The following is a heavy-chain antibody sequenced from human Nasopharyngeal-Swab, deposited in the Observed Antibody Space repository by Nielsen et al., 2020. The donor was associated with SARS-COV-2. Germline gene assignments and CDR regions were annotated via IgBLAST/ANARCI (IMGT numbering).Heavy chain of an antibody. D-gene: IGHD3-3*01. V-gene: IGHV4-34*01. CDR1: GGSFSGYY. Sequence: SETLSLTCAVYGGSFSGYYWSWIRQPPGKGLEWIGEINHSGSTDYNPSLKSRVTISVDTSKNQFSLKLSSVTAADTAVYYCSRGYYDFWSGYHTDFDYWGQGTLVTVSS. CDR2: INHSGST. CDR3: SRGYYDFWSGYHTDFDY. J-gene: IGHJ4*02.